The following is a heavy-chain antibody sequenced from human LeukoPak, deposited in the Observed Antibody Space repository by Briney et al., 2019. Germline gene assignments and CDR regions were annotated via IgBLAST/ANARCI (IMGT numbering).Heavy chain of an antibody. J-gene: IGHJ3*02. D-gene: IGHD3-22*01. V-gene: IGHV1-69*04. Sequence: SVKVSCKASGGTFSSHVISWVRQAPGQGLEWMGRIIPILNVANFAQKFQGRVTITADKSTNTAHMELSSLRSEDTAVYYCTREGVYSPDGSGYHRDAFDIWGQGTVVTVSS. CDR2: IIPILNVA. CDR1: GGTFSSHV. CDR3: TREGVYSPDGSGYHRDAFDI.